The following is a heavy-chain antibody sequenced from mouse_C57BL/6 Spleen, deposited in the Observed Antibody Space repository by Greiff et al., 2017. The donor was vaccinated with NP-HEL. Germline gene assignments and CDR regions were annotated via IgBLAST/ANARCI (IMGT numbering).Heavy chain of an antibody. CDR3: AKNWGYDFYAMDY. CDR2: IWSGGST. V-gene: IGHV2-4*01. D-gene: IGHD2-2*01. Sequence: VQLQQSGPGLVQPSQSLSITCTVSGFSLTSYGVHWVRQPPGKGLEWLGVIWSGGSTDYNAAFISRLSIRKDNSKSQVFFKMNSLQADDTAIYYCAKNWGYDFYAMDYLGQGTSVTVSS. J-gene: IGHJ4*01. CDR1: GFSLTSYG.